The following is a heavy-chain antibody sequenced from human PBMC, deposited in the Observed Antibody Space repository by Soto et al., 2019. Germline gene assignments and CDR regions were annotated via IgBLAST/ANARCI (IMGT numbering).Heavy chain of an antibody. CDR1: GGPFSSYT. Sequence: QVQLVQSGAEVKKPGSSVKVSCKASGGPFSSYTISWVRQAPGQGLEWMGRIIPILGIANDAQKFQGRVTITADKSTSTAYMELSSLRSEDTAVYYCARDLKTYSSSLNPNMDVWGKGTTVTVSS. CDR2: IIPILGIA. CDR3: ARDLKTYSSSLNPNMDV. V-gene: IGHV1-69*08. D-gene: IGHD6-13*01. J-gene: IGHJ6*03.